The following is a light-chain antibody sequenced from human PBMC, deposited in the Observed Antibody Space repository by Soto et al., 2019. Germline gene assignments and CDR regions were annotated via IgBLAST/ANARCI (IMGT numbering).Light chain of an antibody. V-gene: IGKV3-15*01. CDR3: QQYNYWPPYT. Sequence: EIVMTQSPATLSVSPGERATLSCRASQSVSSNLAWYQQKPGQAPRLLIYGASTRATGTPARFSGSGSGTEFTLTISSQQSEDFAVYYCQQYNYWPPYTFGQGTKLEIK. CDR2: GAS. CDR1: QSVSSN. J-gene: IGKJ2*01.